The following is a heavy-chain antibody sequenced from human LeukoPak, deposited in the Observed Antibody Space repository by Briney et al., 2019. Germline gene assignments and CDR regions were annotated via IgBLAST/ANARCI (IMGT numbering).Heavy chain of an antibody. V-gene: IGHV4-4*02. J-gene: IGHJ6*03. D-gene: IGHD2-15*01. CDR3: ARGGGLQWWGGFRRRYSYFYMDV. CDR1: GGSISSSNW. Sequence: SGTLSLTCAVSGGSISSSNWWSWVRQPPGKGLEWIGEIYHSGSTNYNPSLKSRVTISLDTSKSQLSLKVTSVTAADTAVYFCARGGGLQWWGGFRRRYSYFYMDVWGKGTTVTVS. CDR2: IYHSGST.